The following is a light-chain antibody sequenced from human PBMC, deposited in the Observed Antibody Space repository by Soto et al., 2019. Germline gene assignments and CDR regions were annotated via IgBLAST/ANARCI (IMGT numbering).Light chain of an antibody. CDR3: GADHGSGSNFVYV. Sequence: QSVLTQPPSASASLGASVTLTCTLSSGDSKYKVDWYQQRPGKGPRFVMRVGTGGIVGSKGDGIPDRFSVLGSGLNRYLTIKNIQEEDESDYHCGADHGSGSNFVYVFGTGTKVTVL. CDR1: SGDSKYK. J-gene: IGLJ1*01. CDR2: VGTGGIVG. V-gene: IGLV9-49*01.